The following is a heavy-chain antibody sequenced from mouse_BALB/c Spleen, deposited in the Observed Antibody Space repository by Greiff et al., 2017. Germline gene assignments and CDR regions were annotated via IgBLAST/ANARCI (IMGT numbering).Heavy chain of an antibody. D-gene: IGHD3-2*02. CDR2: INPSTGYT. CDR3: AREATRYFDV. V-gene: IGHV1-4*01. Sequence: QVHVKQSGAELARPGASVKMSCKASGYTFTSYWMHWVKQRPGQGLEWIGYINPSTGYTEYNQKFKDKATLTADKSSSTAYMQLSSLTSEDSAVYYCAREATRYFDVWGAGTTVTVSS. CDR1: GYTFTSYW. J-gene: IGHJ1*01.